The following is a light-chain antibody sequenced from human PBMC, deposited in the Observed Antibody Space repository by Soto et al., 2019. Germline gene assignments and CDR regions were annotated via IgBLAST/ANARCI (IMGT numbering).Light chain of an antibody. J-gene: IGKJ1*01. V-gene: IGKV1-5*01. CDR1: QGISGW. Sequence: DIQMTQSPSTLSASVGDRVTITCRASQGISGWLAWYQQKAGKAPRRLIFDASSLMSGVPSRFSGSGYGTEFTLTINRLQPDDSSTYYCQQYDSFSVWTFGQGTKVEIK. CDR2: DAS. CDR3: QQYDSFSVWT.